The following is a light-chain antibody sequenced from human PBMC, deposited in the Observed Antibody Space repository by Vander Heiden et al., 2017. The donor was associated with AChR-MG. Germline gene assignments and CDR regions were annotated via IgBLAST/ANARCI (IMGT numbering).Light chain of an antibody. CDR3: QAWDSSSVV. J-gene: IGLJ2*01. CDR1: KLGDKY. CDR2: QDS. V-gene: IGLV3-1*01. Sequence: SYELTQPPSASVSPAPPPSTPCPGDKLGDKYACWYQQKPGQSPVLVIYQDSKRPSGIPERFSGSNSGNTATLTISGTQAMDEADYYCQAWDSSSVVFGGGTKLTVL.